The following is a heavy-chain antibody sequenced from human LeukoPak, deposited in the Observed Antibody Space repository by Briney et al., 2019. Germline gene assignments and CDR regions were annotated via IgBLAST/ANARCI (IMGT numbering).Heavy chain of an antibody. D-gene: IGHD3-10*01. V-gene: IGHV3-21*01. J-gene: IGHJ4*02. CDR1: GXTFSSYS. Sequence: GGSLRLSCAASGXTFSSYSMNWVRQAPGKGLEWVSSISNSSTYIYYADSVKGRFTISRDNSKNTLYLQMSSLRAEDTAVYYCALGEIYFDYWGQGTLVTVSS. CDR2: ISNSSTYI. CDR3: ALGEIYFDY.